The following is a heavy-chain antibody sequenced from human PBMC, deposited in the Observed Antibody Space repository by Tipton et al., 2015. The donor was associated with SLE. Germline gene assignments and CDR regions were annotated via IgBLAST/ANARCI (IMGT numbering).Heavy chain of an antibody. J-gene: IGHJ6*02. CDR2: IYYSGTT. D-gene: IGHD3-10*01. Sequence: TLSLTCTVSGGLISSGSYFWTWIRRPAGKGLEWIGYIYYSGTTNYNPSLRSRVTISVDTSKNQFSLNITSVTAADTAVYYCARGSRGLGMDVWGQGTTVTVSS. V-gene: IGHV4-61*10. CDR3: ARGSRGLGMDV. CDR1: GGLISSGSYF.